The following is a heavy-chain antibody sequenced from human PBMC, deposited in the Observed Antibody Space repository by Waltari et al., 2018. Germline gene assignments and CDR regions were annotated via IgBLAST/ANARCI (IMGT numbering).Heavy chain of an antibody. CDR3: AKEGYYDFWSGYPTNYFDY. CDR2: ISYDGSNK. V-gene: IGHV3-30*18. Sequence: QVQLVESGVGVVQPGRSLRLSCAASGFTFSSYGMHWVRQAPVKGLEWVAVISYDGSNKYYADSVKGRFTISRDNSKNTLYLQMNSLRAEDTAVYYCAKEGYYDFWSGYPTNYFDYWGQGTLVTVSS. D-gene: IGHD3-3*01. J-gene: IGHJ4*02. CDR1: GFTFSSYG.